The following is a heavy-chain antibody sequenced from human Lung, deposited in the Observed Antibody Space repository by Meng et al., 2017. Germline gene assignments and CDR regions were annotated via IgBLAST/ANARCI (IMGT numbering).Heavy chain of an antibody. CDR3: ARDPSNTSGRYAYFDY. V-gene: IGHV1-18*01. CDR1: GYNFTNHG. Sequence: QVQLVQSVSELKNPRPSVKVSFNASGYNFTNHGISWIRQAPGKGLEWMGWISCYNGDTNYAQNLQGRVTMTIDKSTSTAYMDLRSLRSDDTAVYYCARDPSNTSGRYAYFDYWGQGTLVTVSS. J-gene: IGHJ4*02. CDR2: ISCYNGDT. D-gene: IGHD6-19*01.